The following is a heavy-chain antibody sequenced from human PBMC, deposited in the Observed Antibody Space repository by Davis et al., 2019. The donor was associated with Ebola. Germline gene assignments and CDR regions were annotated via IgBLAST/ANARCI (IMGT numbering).Heavy chain of an antibody. CDR2: INAHNGST. CDR1: AYSFTSYH. CDR3: ARDSCARCPPYYYGMDV. V-gene: IGHV1-18*01. D-gene: IGHD2-2*01. Sequence: ASVKVSCKASAYSFTSYHISWVRQAPGQGLEWTGWINAHNGSTTYAQKRQDRLTMTIDTSTNTAYMELRNLRSDDTAMYYCARDSCARCPPYYYGMDVWGQGTPVTVSS. J-gene: IGHJ6*02.